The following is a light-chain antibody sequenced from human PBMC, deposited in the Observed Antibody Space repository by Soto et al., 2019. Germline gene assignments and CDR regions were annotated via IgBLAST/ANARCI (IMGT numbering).Light chain of an antibody. V-gene: IGKV1-27*01. Sequence: EIQLTQYPSFVGAALGGRFRSTRRASQGISSSLAWYQQKPGKVPKLLIYAASTLQSGVPSRFSGSGSGTDFTLAISSLQPEDSATYYCLLDINYPWTVGPGTKVEIK. CDR1: QGISSS. J-gene: IGKJ1*01. CDR2: AAS. CDR3: LLDINYPWT.